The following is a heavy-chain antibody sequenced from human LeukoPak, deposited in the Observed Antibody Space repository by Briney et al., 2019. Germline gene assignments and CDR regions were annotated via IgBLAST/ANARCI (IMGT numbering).Heavy chain of an antibody. J-gene: IGHJ4*02. CDR1: GYTFTGYY. CDR3: ARVRYEYSSSFSYFDY. Sequence: ASVKVSCKASGYTFTGYYMHLVRQAPGQGLEWMGWINPNSGGTNYAQKFQGRVTMTRDTSISTAYMELSRLRSDDTAVYYCARVRYEYSSSFSYFDYWGQGTLVTVSS. CDR2: INPNSGGT. D-gene: IGHD6-6*01. V-gene: IGHV1-2*02.